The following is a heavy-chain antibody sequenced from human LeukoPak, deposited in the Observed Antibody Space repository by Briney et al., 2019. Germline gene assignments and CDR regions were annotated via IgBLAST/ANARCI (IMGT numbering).Heavy chain of an antibody. CDR3: ARLTGTSYLDY. CDR1: SGSITSAGYY. J-gene: IGHJ4*02. CDR2: IYGSGTT. Sequence: SETLSLTCTVSSGSITSAGYYWSWLRQPPGRGLEWVGYIYGSGTTYYNPSFKSRVTISEDTSRNQCSLELSSVTAADTAVYYCARLTGTSYLDYGGQGALVTVS. D-gene: IGHD2-2*01. V-gene: IGHV4-31*03.